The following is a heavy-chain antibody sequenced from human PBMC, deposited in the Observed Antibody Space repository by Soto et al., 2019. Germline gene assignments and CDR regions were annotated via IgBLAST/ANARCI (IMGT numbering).Heavy chain of an antibody. CDR3: ARGRGSPTVYYGLNV. Sequence: QVQLQESGPGLVKPSETLSLTCSVSGDSVSSYYWSWIRQPPGKGLEWIGYVYYDGSTNYNPSLQTRVTTPKDKSKKQVSLKLNSVTAADTAVYHCARGRGSPTVYYGLNVWGQGTTVAVSS. J-gene: IGHJ6*02. D-gene: IGHD1-26*01. CDR2: VYYDGST. V-gene: IGHV4-59*02. CDR1: GDSVSSYY.